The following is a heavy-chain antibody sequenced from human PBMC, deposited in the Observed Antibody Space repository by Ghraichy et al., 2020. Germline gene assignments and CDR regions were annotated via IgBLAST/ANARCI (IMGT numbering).Heavy chain of an antibody. Sequence: GGSLRLSCAASGFTFVTAAVGWVRQAPGKGLEWVSFSCSTGVPYYAESVRGRFTVSRDNSRNTLYLRMDRLRGDDTAIYYCTRGLSLTSTMVADYYFDYWGQGVQVPVSS. CDR1: GFTFVTAA. V-gene: IGHV3-23*01. J-gene: IGHJ4*02. CDR3: TRGLSLTSTMVADYYFDY. D-gene: IGHD2-8*01. CDR2: SCSTGVP.